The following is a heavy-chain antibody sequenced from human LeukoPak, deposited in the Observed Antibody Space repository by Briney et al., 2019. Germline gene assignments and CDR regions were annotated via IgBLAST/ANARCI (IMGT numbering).Heavy chain of an antibody. CDR3: ARQNGFMVYN. V-gene: IGHV4-39*01. J-gene: IGHJ4*02. CDR2: INHSGST. D-gene: IGHD3-10*01. CDR1: GGSISSSSYY. Sequence: SETLSLTCTVSGGSISSSSYYWGWIRQPPGKGLEWIGEINHSGSTNYNPSLKSRVTISVDTSKNQFSLKLSSVTAADTAVYYCARQNGFMVYNWGQGTLVTVSS.